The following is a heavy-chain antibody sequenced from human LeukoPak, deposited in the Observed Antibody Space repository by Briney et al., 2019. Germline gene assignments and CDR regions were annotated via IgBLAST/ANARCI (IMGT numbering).Heavy chain of an antibody. D-gene: IGHD2-2*01. CDR1: GFTFDDYA. Sequence: GGSLRLSCAASGFTFDDYAMHWVRHAPGKGLEWVSGISWNSGSIGYADSVKGRFTISRDNAKNSLYLQMNSLRAEDTAVYYCAKRTYCSSTSCLDYWGQGTLVTVSS. CDR3: AKRTYCSSTSCLDY. CDR2: ISWNSGSI. J-gene: IGHJ4*02. V-gene: IGHV3-9*01.